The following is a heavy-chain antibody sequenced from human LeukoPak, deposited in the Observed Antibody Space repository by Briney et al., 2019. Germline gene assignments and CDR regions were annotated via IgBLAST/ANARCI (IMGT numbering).Heavy chain of an antibody. Sequence: ASVKVSCKASGYTFSSYYMHWVRQAPGQGLEWMGIINPSGSSTSHAQKFQGRVTMTRDTSTATVSMEVSSLRSDDTAVYYCARGDSRSTRNDFDIWGQGTMVTVSS. CDR2: INPSGSST. CDR1: GYTFSSYY. D-gene: IGHD6-13*01. V-gene: IGHV1-46*01. CDR3: ARGDSRSTRNDFDI. J-gene: IGHJ3*02.